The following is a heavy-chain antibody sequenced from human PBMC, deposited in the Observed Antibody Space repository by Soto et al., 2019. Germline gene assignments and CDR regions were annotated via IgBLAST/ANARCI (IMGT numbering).Heavy chain of an antibody. D-gene: IGHD1-26*01. CDR1: GDSMTKYY. CDR3: ARTVGAAYYFDF. J-gene: IGHJ4*02. CDR2: IYTSGLT. V-gene: IGHV4-4*07. Sequence: QVQLQESGPGLVKPSETLSLTCTVSGDSMTKYYWSWIRQPAGKGLEWIGRIYTSGLTNYNPSLKSRVTMSIDTSNNHFSLKLKSVTAADTAVYYCARTVGAAYYFDFWGQGALVTVSS.